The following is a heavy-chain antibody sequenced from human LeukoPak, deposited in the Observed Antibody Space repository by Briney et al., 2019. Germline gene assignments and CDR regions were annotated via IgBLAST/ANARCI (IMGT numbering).Heavy chain of an antibody. Sequence: HPGGSLRLSCTASGFTFGDYAMSWVRQAPGEGLEWVGFIRSKAYGGTTEYAASVKGRFTISRDDSKSIAYLQMNSLKTEDTAVYYCTREGPNDSSGYIGWGQGTLVTVSS. D-gene: IGHD3-22*01. CDR2: IRSKAYGGTT. V-gene: IGHV3-49*04. J-gene: IGHJ4*02. CDR1: GFTFGDYA. CDR3: TREGPNDSSGYIG.